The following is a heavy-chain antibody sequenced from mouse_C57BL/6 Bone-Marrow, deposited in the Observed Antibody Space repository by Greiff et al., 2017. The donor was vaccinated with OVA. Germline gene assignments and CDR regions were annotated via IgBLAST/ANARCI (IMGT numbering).Heavy chain of an antibody. Sequence: VQLQQSGAELVRPGASVKLSCTASGFNIKDDYMHWVKQRPEQGLEWIGWIDPENGDTEYASKFQGKATITADTSSNTAYLQLRSLTSEDTAVYYCTLDYYGSSYPWYFEVWGTGTTVTVSS. CDR2: IDPENGDT. CDR3: TLDYYGSSYPWYFEV. D-gene: IGHD1-1*01. J-gene: IGHJ1*03. CDR1: GFNIKDDY. V-gene: IGHV14-4*01.